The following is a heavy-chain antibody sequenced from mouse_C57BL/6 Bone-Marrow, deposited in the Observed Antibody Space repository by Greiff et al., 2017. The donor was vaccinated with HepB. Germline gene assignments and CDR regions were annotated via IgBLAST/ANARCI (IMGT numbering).Heavy chain of an antibody. CDR3: AKDGYHWYFDV. J-gene: IGHJ1*03. Sequence: QVQLQQPGAELVMPGASVKLSCKASGYTFTSYWMHWVKQRPGQGLEWIGEIDPSDSYTNYNQKFKRKSTLTVDKSSSTAYMQLSSLTSEDSAVYYCAKDGYHWYFDVWGTGTTVTVSS. D-gene: IGHD2-3*01. CDR1: GYTFTSYW. CDR2: IDPSDSYT. V-gene: IGHV1-69*01.